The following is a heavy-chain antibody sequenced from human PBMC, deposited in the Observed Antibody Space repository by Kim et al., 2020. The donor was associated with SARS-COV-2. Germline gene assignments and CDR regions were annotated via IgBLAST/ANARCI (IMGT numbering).Heavy chain of an antibody. Sequence: SETLSLTCAVYGGSFSGYYWSWIRQPPGKGLEWIGEINHSGSTNYNPSLKSRVTISVDTSKNQFSLKLSSVTAADTAVYYCAATYYYGSGSYYEYGDYWGQGTLVTVSS. CDR1: GGSFSGYY. D-gene: IGHD3-10*01. V-gene: IGHV4-34*01. CDR2: INHSGST. J-gene: IGHJ4*02. CDR3: AATYYYGSGSYYEYGDY.